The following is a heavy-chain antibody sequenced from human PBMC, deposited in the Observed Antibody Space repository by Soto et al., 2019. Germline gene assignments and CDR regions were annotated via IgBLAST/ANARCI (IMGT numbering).Heavy chain of an antibody. D-gene: IGHD3-3*01. CDR2: IYYSGST. J-gene: IGHJ6*03. CDR3: ARSRAWSGYYYYYYMDV. V-gene: IGHV4-59*01. Sequence: SETLSLTCTVSGGSISSYYWSWIRQPPGKGLEWIGYIYYSGSTNYNPSLKSRVTISVDTSKNQFSLKLSSVTAADTAVYYCARSRAWSGYYYYYYMDVWGKGTTVTVSS. CDR1: GGSISSYY.